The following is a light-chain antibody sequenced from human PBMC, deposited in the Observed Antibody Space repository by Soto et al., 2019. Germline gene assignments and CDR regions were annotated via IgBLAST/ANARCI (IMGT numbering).Light chain of an antibody. CDR2: EVS. CDR3: NSYGSTSTRDV. Sequence: QSALTQPASVSGSPGQSITISCTGTSSDVGGYNYVSWYQQHPGKAPKLMIYEVSNRPSGVSNRFSGSKSGNTASLTISGFQAEDEADYFCNSYGSTSTRDVFGTGTKLTVL. J-gene: IGLJ1*01. CDR1: SSDVGGYNY. V-gene: IGLV2-14*01.